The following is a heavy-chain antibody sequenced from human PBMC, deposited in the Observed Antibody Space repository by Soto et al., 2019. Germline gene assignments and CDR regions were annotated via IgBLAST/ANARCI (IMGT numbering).Heavy chain of an antibody. Sequence: EVQLLESGGGLVQPGGSLRLSCAASGFTFSRYAMRWVRQAPVKGLEWVSAISGSGGSTYYADSGKGRFTISRDNSKNTLYLQMNSLRAEDTAVYYCARRGSGGYYDYWGQGTLVNVSS. J-gene: IGHJ4*02. CDR3: ARRGSGGYYDY. D-gene: IGHD6-19*01. V-gene: IGHV3-23*01. CDR2: ISGSGGST. CDR1: GFTFSRYA.